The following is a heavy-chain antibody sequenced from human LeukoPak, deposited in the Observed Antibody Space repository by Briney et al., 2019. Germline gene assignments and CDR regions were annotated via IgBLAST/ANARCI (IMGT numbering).Heavy chain of an antibody. Sequence: GGSLRLSCAASGFTFSSYWMHWVRQAPGKGLVWVSRINSDGSSTSYADSVKGRFTIPRDNAKNSLYLQMNSLRAEDTAVYYCARDSSSSSLDYWGQGTLVTVSS. V-gene: IGHV3-74*01. CDR1: GFTFSSYW. CDR2: INSDGSST. CDR3: ARDSSSSSLDY. D-gene: IGHD6-6*01. J-gene: IGHJ4*02.